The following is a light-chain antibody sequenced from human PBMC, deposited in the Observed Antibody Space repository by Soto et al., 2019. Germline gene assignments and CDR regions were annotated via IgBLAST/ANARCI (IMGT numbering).Light chain of an antibody. Sequence: DIQMTQSPSSLSASVGDRVTITCQASQDIHNYLVWYQQKPGQAPNLVIYDASSLKTGVPPRFSGGGSGTHFTLTINSLQPEDVATYYCQQFDSVPCTFGQGTKLEIK. CDR2: DAS. CDR1: QDIHNY. CDR3: QQFDSVPCT. V-gene: IGKV1-33*01. J-gene: IGKJ2*02.